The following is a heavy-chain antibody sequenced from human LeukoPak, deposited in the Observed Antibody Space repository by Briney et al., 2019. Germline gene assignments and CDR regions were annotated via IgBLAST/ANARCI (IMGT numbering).Heavy chain of an antibody. Sequence: SETLSLTCAVSGGSISSSNWRSWDRQPPGKGLEWIGEIYHSGSTNYNPSLKSRVTISVDKSKNQFSLKLSSVTAADTAVYYCARLYVDTAMVTEVPLEYYFDYWGQGTLVTVSS. CDR2: IYHSGST. J-gene: IGHJ4*02. CDR3: ARLYVDTAMVTEVPLEYYFDY. V-gene: IGHV4-4*02. D-gene: IGHD5-18*01. CDR1: GGSISSSNW.